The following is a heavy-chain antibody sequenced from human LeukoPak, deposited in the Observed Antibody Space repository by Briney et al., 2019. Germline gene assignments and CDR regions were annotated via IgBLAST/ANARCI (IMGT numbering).Heavy chain of an antibody. CDR1: GFTFSNYA. Sequence: GGSLRLSCADSGFTFSNYAIHWVRQAPGKGLEWVTDISYDGTYKYYADSVKGRFTISRDNSKNTLYLQMNSLRADDTAVYYCARGGGHCVNGLCYMDYWGQGTLVTVSS. D-gene: IGHD2-8*01. V-gene: IGHV3-30*04. J-gene: IGHJ4*02. CDR3: ARGGGHCVNGLCYMDY. CDR2: ISYDGTYK.